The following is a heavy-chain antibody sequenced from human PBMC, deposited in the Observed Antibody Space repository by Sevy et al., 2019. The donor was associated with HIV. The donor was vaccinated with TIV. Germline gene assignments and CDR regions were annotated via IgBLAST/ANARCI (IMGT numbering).Heavy chain of an antibody. D-gene: IGHD3-22*01. CDR2: IYPDESDI. CDR1: GYSFTSQW. Sequence: GESLKISCKGSGYSFTSQWIGWVRQMPGKGLEWMGIIYPDESDIRYSPSFQGQVTISADKSISTAYLQWSSLKASDTAMYYCARHRRIGYYDDAFDLWGQGTMVTVSS. J-gene: IGHJ3*01. V-gene: IGHV5-51*01. CDR3: ARHRRIGYYDDAFDL.